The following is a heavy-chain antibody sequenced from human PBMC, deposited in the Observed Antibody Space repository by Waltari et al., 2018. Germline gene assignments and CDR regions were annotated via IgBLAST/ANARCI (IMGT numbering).Heavy chain of an antibody. D-gene: IGHD2-15*01. Sequence: QVQLVESGGGVVQPGGSLRLSCAASGFTFSSYGMHWVRQAPGKGLEWVAFIRYDGSNKYYADSVKGRFTISRDNSKNTLYLQMNSLRAEDTAVYYCAKRDVVVVAASRFDYWGQGTLVTVSS. V-gene: IGHV3-30*02. CDR2: IRYDGSNK. CDR3: AKRDVVVVAASRFDY. CDR1: GFTFSSYG. J-gene: IGHJ4*02.